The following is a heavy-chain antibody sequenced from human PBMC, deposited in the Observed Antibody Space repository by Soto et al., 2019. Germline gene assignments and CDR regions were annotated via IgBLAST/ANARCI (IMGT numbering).Heavy chain of an antibody. V-gene: IGHV3-33*01. Sequence: QVQLVESGGGVVQPGRSLRLSCAASGFTFSSYGMHWVRQAPGKGLEWVAVIWYDGSNKYYADSVKGRFTISRDNXXNTLYLQMNSLRAEDTAVYYCAREVGDSSSIELDYWGQGTLVTVSS. CDR2: IWYDGSNK. D-gene: IGHD6-13*01. CDR1: GFTFSSYG. CDR3: AREVGDSSSIELDY. J-gene: IGHJ4*02.